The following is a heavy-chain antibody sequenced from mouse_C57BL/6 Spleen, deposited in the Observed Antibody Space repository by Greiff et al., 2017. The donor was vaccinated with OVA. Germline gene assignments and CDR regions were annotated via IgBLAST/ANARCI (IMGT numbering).Heavy chain of an antibody. J-gene: IGHJ3*01. CDR3: ARTLAGAPCAY. Sequence: QVQLQQSGAELVKPGASVKMSCKASGYTFTSYWITWVKQRPGQGLEWIGDIYPGSGSTNYNEKFKSKATLTVDTSSSTAYMQLSSLTSEDSAVYYCARTLAGAPCAYWGQGTLVTVSA. CDR1: GYTFTSYW. V-gene: IGHV1-55*01. CDR2: IYPGSGST. D-gene: IGHD1-1*01.